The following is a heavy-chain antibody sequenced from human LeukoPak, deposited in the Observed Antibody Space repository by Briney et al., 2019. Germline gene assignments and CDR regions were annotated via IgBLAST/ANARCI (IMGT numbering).Heavy chain of an antibody. J-gene: IGHJ4*02. CDR2: IFYSGST. V-gene: IGHV4-39*01. D-gene: IGHD3-10*01. CDR1: GGSISSSGYY. Sequence: SETLSLTCSVSGGSISSSGYYWGWIRQPPGKGLEWVGSIFYSGSTYYNPSLKSRVTISVDTSKNQFSLKLTSVTAADTAVYYCAHFMVRGESGGDYWGQGTLVTVSS. CDR3: AHFMVRGESGGDY.